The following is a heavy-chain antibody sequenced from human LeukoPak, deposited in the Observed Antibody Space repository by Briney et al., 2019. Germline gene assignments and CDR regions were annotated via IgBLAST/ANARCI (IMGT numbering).Heavy chain of an antibody. D-gene: IGHD2-15*01. CDR2: IKQDGSEK. CDR1: GFNFSSYW. V-gene: IGHV3-7*01. J-gene: IGHJ4*02. Sequence: GGSLRLSCAASGFNFSSYWMSWVRQAPGKGLEWVANIKQDGSEKYYVDSVKGRFTISRDNAKNSLYLQMNSLRAEDTAVYYCARCSGGPRFIGPADYWGQGTLVTVSS. CDR3: ARCSGGPRFIGPADY.